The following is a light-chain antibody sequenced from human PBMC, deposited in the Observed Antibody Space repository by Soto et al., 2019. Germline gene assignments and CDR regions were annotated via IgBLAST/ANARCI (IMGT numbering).Light chain of an antibody. J-gene: IGLJ2*01. V-gene: IGLV2-8*01. Sequence: QSALTKPPSASGSPGQSVTISCTGTSSDVGGYNSVSWYQQHPGKAPKLMIYEVSRRPSGVPDRFSGSKSGNTASLTVSGLQAEDEADYYCSSYAGSQGVFGGGTKLTVL. CDR1: SSDVGGYNS. CDR3: SSYAGSQGV. CDR2: EVS.